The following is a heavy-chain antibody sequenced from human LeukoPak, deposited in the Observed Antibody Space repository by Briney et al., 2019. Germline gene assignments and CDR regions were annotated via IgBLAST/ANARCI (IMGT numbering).Heavy chain of an antibody. CDR2: IYYSGST. V-gene: IGHV4-39*01. CDR3: ARHREMATVYNWFDP. CDR1: GGSFRSSSYY. Sequence: PSETLSLTCTVSGGSFRSSSYYWGWIRQTPGKGLEWIGCIYYSGSTYYNPSLKSRVTISVDTSKNQFSLKLSSVTAADTAVYYCARHREMATVYNWFDPWGQGTLVTVSS. J-gene: IGHJ5*02. D-gene: IGHD5-24*01.